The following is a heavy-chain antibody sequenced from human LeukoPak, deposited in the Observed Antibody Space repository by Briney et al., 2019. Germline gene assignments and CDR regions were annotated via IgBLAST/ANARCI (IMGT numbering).Heavy chain of an antibody. Sequence: PGGSLRLSCAASGFTFSSYAMSWVRQAPGKGLEWVSAISGSGGSTYYADSVKGRFTISRDNSKNTLYLQMNSLRAEDTAVYYCSSSGSFDDAFDIWGQGTMVTVSS. V-gene: IGHV3-23*01. D-gene: IGHD3-22*01. CDR1: GFTFSSYA. CDR3: SSSGSFDDAFDI. J-gene: IGHJ3*02. CDR2: ISGSGGST.